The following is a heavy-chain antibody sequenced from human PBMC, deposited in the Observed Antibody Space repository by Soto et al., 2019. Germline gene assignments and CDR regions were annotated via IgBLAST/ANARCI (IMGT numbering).Heavy chain of an antibody. D-gene: IGHD3-10*01. J-gene: IGHJ6*02. CDR1: GYTFTSYG. CDR2: ISAYNGNT. Sequence: QVQLVQSGAEVKKPGASVKVSCKASGYTFTSYGISWVRQAPGQGLEWMGWISAYNGNTNYAQKLQGRVTMTTDTSTSTAYMELRSLRADDTAVYYCAREGWFGELGSAYYYYGMDVWGQGTTVTVSS. V-gene: IGHV1-18*01. CDR3: AREGWFGELGSAYYYYGMDV.